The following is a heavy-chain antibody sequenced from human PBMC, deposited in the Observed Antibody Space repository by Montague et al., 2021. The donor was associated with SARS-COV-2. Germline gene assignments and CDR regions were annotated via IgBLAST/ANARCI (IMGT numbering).Heavy chain of an antibody. D-gene: IGHD2-8*01. CDR1: GGSISTYY. CDR3: ARRGGVAVCARFMYWYFDV. Sequence: SETLSLTCSVSGGSISTYYWGWVRQSPGKGLEWIGYIYYSGSMTTSYNPSLKSRISISVDTSENQFSLTLTSVTTTDTAVYSGARRGGVAVCARFMYWYFDVWGRGSLVTVSS. J-gene: IGHJ2*01. CDR2: IYYSGSMTT. V-gene: IGHV4-59*13.